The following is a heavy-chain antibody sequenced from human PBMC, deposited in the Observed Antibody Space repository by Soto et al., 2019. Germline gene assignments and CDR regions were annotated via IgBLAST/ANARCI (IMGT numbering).Heavy chain of an antibody. CDR2: IYYSGST. V-gene: IGHV4-39*01. Sequence: QLQLQESGPGLVKPSETLSLTCTVSGGSISSSSYYWGWIRQPPGKGLEWIGSIYYSGSTYDNPSLMSRVTISVDTSKNQFSLKLSSVTAAYTAVYYCARHDSSAAGAIYWGQGTLVTVSS. D-gene: IGHD6-13*01. CDR1: GGSISSSSYY. CDR3: ARHDSSAAGAIY. J-gene: IGHJ4*02.